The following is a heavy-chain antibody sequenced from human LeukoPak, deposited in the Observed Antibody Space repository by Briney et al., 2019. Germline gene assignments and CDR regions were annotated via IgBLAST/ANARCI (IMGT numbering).Heavy chain of an antibody. V-gene: IGHV3-9*01. CDR2: ISWNSGSI. J-gene: IGHJ4*02. Sequence: GGSLRLSCAASGFTFDDYAMHWVRQAPGKGLEWVSGISWNSGSIGYADSVKGRFTISRDNAKNSLYLQMNSLRAEDTALYYCAKAPYGQDYFDYWGQGTLVTVSS. CDR3: AKAPYGQDYFDY. D-gene: IGHD4-17*01. CDR1: GFTFDDYA.